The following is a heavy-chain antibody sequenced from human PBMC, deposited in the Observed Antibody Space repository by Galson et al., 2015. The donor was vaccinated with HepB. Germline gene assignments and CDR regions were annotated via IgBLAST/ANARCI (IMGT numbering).Heavy chain of an antibody. CDR1: GFTFSSYA. CDR2: ISYDGSNK. D-gene: IGHD5-18*01. V-gene: IGHV3-30*04. CDR3: ASGGIQLWGGCFDY. Sequence: SLRLSCAASGFTFSSYAMHWVRQAPGKGLEWVAVISYDGSNKYYADSVKGRFTISRDNSKNTLYLQMNSLRAEDTAVYYCASGGIQLWGGCFDYWGQGTLVTVSS. J-gene: IGHJ4*02.